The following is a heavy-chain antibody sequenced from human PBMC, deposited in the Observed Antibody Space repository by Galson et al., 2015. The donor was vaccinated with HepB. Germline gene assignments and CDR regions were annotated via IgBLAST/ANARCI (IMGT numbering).Heavy chain of an antibody. V-gene: IGHV3-33*01. CDR1: GFPFRNFG. D-gene: IGHD1-1*01. Sequence: ASGFPFRNFGMHWVRQAPGKGLEWVAVIWYDDGSNKKYADSVKGRFTISRDNSKNTLYLQMNSLTVEDTAVYYCARGPRLQLERVDYWGQGTLVTVSS. CDR3: ARGPRLQLERVDY. J-gene: IGHJ4*02. CDR2: IWYDDGSNK.